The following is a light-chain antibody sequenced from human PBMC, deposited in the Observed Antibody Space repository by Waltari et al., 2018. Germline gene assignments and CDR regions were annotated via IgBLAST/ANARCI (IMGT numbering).Light chain of an antibody. J-gene: IGLJ2*01. V-gene: IGLV3-21*02. Sequence: SYVLTQPPSVSVPPAETSRRTCDGNNIERKNVRWYHQKPGQAPVLVVYDDTDRPSGIPERFSGSNSGDTATLTISRVEAGDEADYYCHVWDASRDHVVFGGGTKLTVL. CDR3: HVWDASRDHVV. CDR1: NIERKN. CDR2: DDT.